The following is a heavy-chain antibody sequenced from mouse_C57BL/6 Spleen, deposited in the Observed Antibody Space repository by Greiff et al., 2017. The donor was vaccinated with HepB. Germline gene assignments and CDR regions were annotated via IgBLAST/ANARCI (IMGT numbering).Heavy chain of an antibody. CDR3: TTYYAPPYYFDY. CDR1: GYTFTDYE. V-gene: IGHV1-15*01. CDR2: IDPETGGN. D-gene: IGHD1-1*01. Sequence: QVQLQQSGAELVRPGASVTLSCKASGYTFTDYEMHWVKQTPVHGLEWIGAIDPETGGNAYNQKFKGKAILTADKSSSTAYMELRSLTSEDSAVYYCTTYYAPPYYFDYWGQGPTLTASS. J-gene: IGHJ2*01.